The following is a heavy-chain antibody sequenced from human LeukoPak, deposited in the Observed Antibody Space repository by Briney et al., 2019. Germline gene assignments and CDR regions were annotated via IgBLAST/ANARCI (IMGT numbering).Heavy chain of an antibody. CDR3: AGDKVIGYSGYDY. J-gene: IGHJ4*02. V-gene: IGHV1-46*01. CDR2: INPSDGGT. D-gene: IGHD5-12*01. CDR1: GYTFTNFY. Sequence: ASVKVSCKASGYTFTNFYMHWVRQAPGQGLEWMGIINPSDGGTSYAQKFQGRLTMTRDTSTSTAYMELSSLRSEDTAMYHCAGDKVIGYSGYDYWGQGTLVTVSS.